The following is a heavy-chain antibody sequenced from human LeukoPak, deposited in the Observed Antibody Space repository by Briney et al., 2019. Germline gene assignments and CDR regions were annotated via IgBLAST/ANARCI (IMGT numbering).Heavy chain of an antibody. CDR2: IRYDGSNK. V-gene: IGHV3-30*02. CDR1: GFTLSSYG. Sequence: GGSLRLSCAASGFTLSSYGMDWVRQAPGKGLEWVAYIRYDGSNKNYADSVKGRFTISRDNSKNTLYLQMSSLRAEDTAVYYCAKVVTGYCSSTSCPFDSWGQGTLVTVSS. CDR3: AKVVTGYCSSTSCPFDS. D-gene: IGHD2-2*01. J-gene: IGHJ4*02.